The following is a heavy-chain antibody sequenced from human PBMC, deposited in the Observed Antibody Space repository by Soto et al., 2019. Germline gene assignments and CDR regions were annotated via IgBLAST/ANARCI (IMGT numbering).Heavy chain of an antibody. CDR1: GYTFTSYY. D-gene: IGHD2-2*03. V-gene: IGHV1-46*01. CDR3: ARLNGYCVSTSCHGYYGMDV. CDR2: INPSGGST. J-gene: IGHJ6*02. Sequence: ASVKVSCKASGYTFTSYYMHWVRQAPGQGLEWMGIINPSGGSTSYAQKFQGRVTMTRDTSTSTVYVELSSLRSEDTAVYYCARLNGYCVSTSCHGYYGMDVWGQGTTVTVSS.